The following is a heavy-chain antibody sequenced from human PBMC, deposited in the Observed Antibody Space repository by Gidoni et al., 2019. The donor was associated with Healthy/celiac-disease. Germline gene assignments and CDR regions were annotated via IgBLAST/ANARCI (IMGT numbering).Heavy chain of an antibody. CDR2: ISWNSGSI. CDR1: GFTCDDYA. J-gene: IGHJ6*02. CDR3: AKDIGQWLAYGMDV. Sequence: EVQLVESGGGLVQPGRSLRLSCAASGFTCDDYAMHWVRQAPGKGLEWVSGISWNSGSIGYADSVKGRFTISRDNAKNSLYLQMNSLRAEDTALYYCAKDIGQWLAYGMDVWGQGTTVTVSS. D-gene: IGHD6-19*01. V-gene: IGHV3-9*01.